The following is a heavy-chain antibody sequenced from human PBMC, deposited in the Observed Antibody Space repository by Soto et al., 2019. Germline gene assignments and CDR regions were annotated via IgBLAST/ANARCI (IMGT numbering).Heavy chain of an antibody. J-gene: IGHJ5*02. V-gene: IGHV4-39*01. CDR3: ARNINWNYQVDP. D-gene: IGHD1-7*01. CDR2: MFYTGTS. CDR1: GDSISSVSHY. Sequence: PSETLSLTCTVSGDSISSVSHYWGWIRQPPGKGLEWIGSMFYTGTSYYNPSLKSRVTMSLDTSRNEFSLNLSSVTAADTAVYYCARNINWNYQVDPWGQGSLVTVSS.